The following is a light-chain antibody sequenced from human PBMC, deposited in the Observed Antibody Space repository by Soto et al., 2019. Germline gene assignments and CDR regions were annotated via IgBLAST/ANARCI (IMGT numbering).Light chain of an antibody. J-gene: IGKJ1*01. CDR1: QSVSSSY. Sequence: EIVLTQSPGTLSLSPGERATLSCRASQSVSSSYLAWYQQKPGQAPRLLIYGASSRATGIPDRFSGSGSGTDFTLTISDLEPEDFAVYFCQHFGNSLWTFGQGTKVDI. CDR2: GAS. CDR3: QHFGNSLWT. V-gene: IGKV3-20*01.